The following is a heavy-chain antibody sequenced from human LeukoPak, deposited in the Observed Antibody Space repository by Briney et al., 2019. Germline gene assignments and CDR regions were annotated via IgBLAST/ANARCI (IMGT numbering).Heavy chain of an antibody. CDR2: MNPYSGIT. Sequence: GASVKVSCKASGYTFTSSYDINWVRQAPGQGLEWMGWMNPYSGITGYTQKFQGRVTMTRDTSISTAYMELSSLTSEDTAVYFCARENVNRGSSWGYHYFGMDVWGQGTAVTVSS. V-gene: IGHV1-8*01. D-gene: IGHD6-13*01. J-gene: IGHJ6*02. CDR1: GYTFTSSYD. CDR3: ARENVNRGSSWGYHYFGMDV.